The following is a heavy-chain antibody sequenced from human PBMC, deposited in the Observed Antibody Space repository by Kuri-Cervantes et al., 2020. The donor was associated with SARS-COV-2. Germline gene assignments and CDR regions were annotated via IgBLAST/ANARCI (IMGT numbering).Heavy chain of an antibody. D-gene: IGHD6-13*01. CDR3: ATDTPRPTAAGTLGGY. J-gene: IGHJ4*02. CDR2: INPNSGGT. Sequence: ASVKVSCKASGYTLTGYYMHWVRQAPGQGLEWMGWINPNSGGTNYAQKFQGRVTMTRDTSISTAYMELSRLRSDDTAVYYCATDTPRPTAAGTLGGYWGQGTLVTVSS. CDR1: GYTLTGYY. V-gene: IGHV1-2*02.